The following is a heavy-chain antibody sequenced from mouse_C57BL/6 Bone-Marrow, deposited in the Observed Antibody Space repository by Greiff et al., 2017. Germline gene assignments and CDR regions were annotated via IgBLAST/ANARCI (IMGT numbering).Heavy chain of an antibody. CDR1: GFSLTSYG. CDR2: IWSGGST. J-gene: IGHJ1*03. Sequence: QVQLQQSGPGLVQPSQSLSITCTVSGFSLTSYGVHWVRQPPGKGLEWLGVIWSGGSTDYNAAFISRLSISKDNSKSQVFFKMNSLQADDTAIYYCAKKRIYSNHWYFDVCGTGTTVTVSS. V-gene: IGHV2-4*01. CDR3: AKKRIYSNHWYFDV. D-gene: IGHD2-5*01.